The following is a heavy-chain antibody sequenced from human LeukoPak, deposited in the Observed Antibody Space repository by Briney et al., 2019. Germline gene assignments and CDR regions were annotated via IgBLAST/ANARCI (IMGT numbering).Heavy chain of an antibody. V-gene: IGHV4-4*07. CDR1: GGSISSYY. Sequence: SETLSLTCTVSGGSISSYYWSWIRQPAGKGLEWIGRIYTSGSTNYNPSLKSRVTMSVDTSKNQFSLKLRSVTAADTAIYFCAKSPSSSSGWSDAFTLWGQGTMVTVSS. D-gene: IGHD6-13*01. CDR2: IYTSGST. J-gene: IGHJ3*01. CDR3: AKSPSSSSGWSDAFTL.